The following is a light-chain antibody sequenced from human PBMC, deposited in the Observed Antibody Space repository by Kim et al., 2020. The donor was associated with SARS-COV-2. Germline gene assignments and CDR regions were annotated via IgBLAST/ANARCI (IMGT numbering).Light chain of an antibody. CDR2: LGS. CDR3: MQALQPPRG. J-gene: IGKJ1*01. Sequence: PASSSCRSRQSLLHTSGHYFLDWYLQTPGQPPWLLIYLGSNRASGVPDRFSGSGSGTDFSLRISRVEAEDVWVYYCMQALQPPRGFGQGTKVDIK. V-gene: IGKV2-28*01. CDR1: QSLLHTSGHYF.